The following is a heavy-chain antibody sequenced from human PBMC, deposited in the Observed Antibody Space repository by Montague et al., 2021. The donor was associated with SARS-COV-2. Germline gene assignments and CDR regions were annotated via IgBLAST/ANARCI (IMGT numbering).Heavy chain of an antibody. J-gene: IGHJ4*02. CDR3: ARDGVQFGDWPYYFAF. CDR1: GFTFNTYS. V-gene: IGHV3-21*01. CDR2: ISSSGTYI. Sequence: SLRLSCAASGFTFNTYSMHWVRRAPGKGLEWVSSISSSGTYIYYADSVRGRFTISRDNAHNSLSLQLNSLRPEDTAPYYCARDGVQFGDWPYYFAFWGQGTLVSVSS. D-gene: IGHD2-21*02.